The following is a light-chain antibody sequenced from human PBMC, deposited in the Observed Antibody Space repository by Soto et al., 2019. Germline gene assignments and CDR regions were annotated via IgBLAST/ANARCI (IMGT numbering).Light chain of an antibody. CDR3: SSYSNSTTRV. J-gene: IGLJ2*01. CDR2: DVS. Sequence: QSALTQPASVSGSPGQSITISCTGTISDVGGYNYVSWYQQHPGKAPKLMIYDVSYRPSGVSNRFSGSKSCDTASLTISGLQAEDEADYYCSSYSNSTTRVFGGGTKLTVL. CDR1: ISDVGGYNY. V-gene: IGLV2-14*03.